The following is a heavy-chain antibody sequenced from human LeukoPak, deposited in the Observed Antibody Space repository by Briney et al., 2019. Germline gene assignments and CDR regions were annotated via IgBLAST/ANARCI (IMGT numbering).Heavy chain of an antibody. Sequence: GASVKVSCKASGYTFTGYYMHWVRQAPGQGLEWMGWINPNSGGTNYARKFQGRVTMTRDTSISTAYMELSRLRSDDTAVYYCASAFGRGVKRYFDYWGQGTLVTVSS. CDR3: ASAFGRGVKRYFDY. J-gene: IGHJ4*02. V-gene: IGHV1-2*02. CDR2: INPNSGGT. D-gene: IGHD3-10*01. CDR1: GYTFTGYY.